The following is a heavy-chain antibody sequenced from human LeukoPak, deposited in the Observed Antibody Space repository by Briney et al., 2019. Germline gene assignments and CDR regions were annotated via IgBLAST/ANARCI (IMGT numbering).Heavy chain of an antibody. CDR2: ISNDLSTI. Sequence: GGSLRLSCAASGFTFSDYRMNWVRQAPGKGLEWISYISNDLSTIHYAASVKGRFTISRDNARNSLYLQMDSLRAEDTAVYFCARERLVTMVTNAFDIWGQGTMVTVSS. CDR1: GFTFSDYR. CDR3: ARERLVTMVTNAFDI. D-gene: IGHD4/OR15-4a*01. J-gene: IGHJ3*02. V-gene: IGHV3-48*04.